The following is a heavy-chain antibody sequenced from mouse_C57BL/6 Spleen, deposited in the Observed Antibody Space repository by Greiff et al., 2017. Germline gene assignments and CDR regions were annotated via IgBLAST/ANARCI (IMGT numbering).Heavy chain of an antibody. CDR2: IYPGGGDT. CDR3: ARGALCGSSYDYFDY. D-gene: IGHD1-1*01. V-gene: IGHV1-82*01. CDR1: GYAFSSSW. Sequence: QVKLQQSGPELVKPGASVKISCKASGYAFSSSWMNWVKQRPGKGLEWIGRIYPGGGDTNYHGKFKGKATLTADKSSSHAYMQLSSLTSEDSAVYFCARGALCGSSYDYFDYWGQGTTLTVSS. J-gene: IGHJ2*01.